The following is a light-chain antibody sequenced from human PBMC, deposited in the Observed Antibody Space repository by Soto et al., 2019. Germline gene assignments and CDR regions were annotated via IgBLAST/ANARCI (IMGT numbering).Light chain of an antibody. CDR1: QSVSSSY. Sequence: EIVLTQSPGTLSLSPGERATLSCRASQSVSSSYLAWYQQKPGQAPRLLIYGASSRATGIPARFSGSGSGTDFTLTISSLEPEDSAVYYCQQRNIWTPVTLGHGTRLEIK. V-gene: IGKV3D-20*02. CDR3: QQRNIWTPVT. J-gene: IGKJ5*01. CDR2: GAS.